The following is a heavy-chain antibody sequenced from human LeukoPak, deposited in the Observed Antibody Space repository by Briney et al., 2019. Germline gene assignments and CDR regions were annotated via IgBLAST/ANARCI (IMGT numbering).Heavy chain of an antibody. CDR3: ARVYSGSYEYFDY. D-gene: IGHD1-26*01. Sequence: ASVKVSCKASGYTFTSYGISWVRQAPGQGLEWMGLISAYNGNTNYAQKLQGRVTMTTDTSTSTAYMELRSLRYDDTDVYSCARVYSGSYEYFDYWGQGTLVTVSS. CDR1: GYTFTSYG. CDR2: ISAYNGNT. J-gene: IGHJ4*02. V-gene: IGHV1-18*01.